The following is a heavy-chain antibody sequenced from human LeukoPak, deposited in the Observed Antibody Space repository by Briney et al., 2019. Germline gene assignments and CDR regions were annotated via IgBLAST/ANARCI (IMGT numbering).Heavy chain of an antibody. V-gene: IGHV3-30*18. CDR1: GFTFSGHA. D-gene: IGHD1-26*01. Sequence: QPGGSLRLSCAASGFTFSGHATVWVRQGPGKGLEWVSFISYDGSSSVYADSVMGRFAISRDNSKNTVDLQINSLRYEDTAIYYCAKDWGQRGVGASLGHWGQGTLVIVSS. CDR3: AKDWGQRGVGASLGH. CDR2: ISYDGSSS. J-gene: IGHJ4*02.